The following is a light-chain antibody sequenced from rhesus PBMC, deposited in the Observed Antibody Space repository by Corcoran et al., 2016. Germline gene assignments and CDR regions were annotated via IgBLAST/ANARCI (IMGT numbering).Light chain of an antibody. CDR1: SNDIAGYDD. CDR2: DVT. CDR3: CSYTKRNTYI. V-gene: IGLV2S9*01. J-gene: IGLJ1*01. Sequence: QSALTQPPSVSKSLGQSVTISCTGTSNDIAGYDDVSWYQQYPGTAPRLLIYDVTKRPSGVSDRFSGSKSGSTASLTISGLQAEDEADYYFCSYTKRNTYIFGAGTRLTVL.